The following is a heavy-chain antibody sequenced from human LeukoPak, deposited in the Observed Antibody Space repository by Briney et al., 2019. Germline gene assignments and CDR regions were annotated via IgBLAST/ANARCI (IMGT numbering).Heavy chain of an antibody. CDR1: GGSISSYY. Sequence: SETLSLTCTVSGGSISSYYWSWIRQPPGKGLEWIGYIYYSGSTNYNPSLKSRVTISVDTSKNQFSLKLSSVTAADTAVYYCARLFSSALDPIDYWGQGTLVTVSS. CDR3: ARLFSSALDPIDY. CDR2: IYYSGST. D-gene: IGHD6-19*01. V-gene: IGHV4-59*01. J-gene: IGHJ4*02.